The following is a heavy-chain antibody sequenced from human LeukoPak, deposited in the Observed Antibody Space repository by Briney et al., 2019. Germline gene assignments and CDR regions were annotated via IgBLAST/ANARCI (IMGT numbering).Heavy chain of an antibody. CDR2: IIPTFGTA. Sequence: EASVKVSCKASGGTFSSYAISWVRQAPGQGLEWMGRIIPTFGTANYAQKFQGRVTITTDESTSTAYMELSSLRSEDMAVYYCARESSGYYYGTWGQGTLVTVSS. CDR1: GGTFSSYA. D-gene: IGHD3-22*01. V-gene: IGHV1-69*05. J-gene: IGHJ5*02. CDR3: ARESSGYYYGT.